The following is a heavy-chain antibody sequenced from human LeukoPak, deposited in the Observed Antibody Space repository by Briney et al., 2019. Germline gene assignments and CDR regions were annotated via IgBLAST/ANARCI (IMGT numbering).Heavy chain of an antibody. V-gene: IGHV6-1*01. D-gene: IGHD5-18*01. Sequence: SQTLSLTCSISGDSVSSNSAAWNWIRQSPSRGLEGLGRTYYRSKWYNEYAVSVKGRITINPDTSKNQFSMQLNSVPPDDTAVYYCARDPGYSYGPPFDYWGQGTLVTVSS. CDR1: GDSVSSNSAA. CDR3: ARDPGYSYGPPFDY. J-gene: IGHJ4*02. CDR2: TYYRSKWYN.